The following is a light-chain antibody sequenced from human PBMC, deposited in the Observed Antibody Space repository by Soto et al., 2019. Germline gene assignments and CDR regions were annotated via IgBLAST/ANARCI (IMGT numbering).Light chain of an antibody. V-gene: IGKV3-15*01. CDR1: QSVYSN. CDR3: QQYNNWPPIT. J-gene: IGKJ1*01. Sequence: ETVLTQSPGTLSLSPGERATLSCRTSQSVYSNYVAWYQQRPGQAPRFLIYDTSTRATGIPARFSGSGSGTEFTLTISSLQSEDFAVYYCQQYNNWPPITFGQGTKVDI. CDR2: DTS.